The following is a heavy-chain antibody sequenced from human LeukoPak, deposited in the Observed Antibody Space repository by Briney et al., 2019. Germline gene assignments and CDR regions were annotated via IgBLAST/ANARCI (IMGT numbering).Heavy chain of an antibody. Sequence: SETLSLTCTVSGGSISSSSYYWGWLRQPPGKGLEWIGSIYYRGSTYYNPSLKSRVTISVDKSKNQFSLKLSSVTAADTAVYYCASGLQQLGYDYWGQGTLVTVSS. J-gene: IGHJ4*02. D-gene: IGHD6-13*01. CDR1: GGSISSSSYY. V-gene: IGHV4-39*07. CDR3: ASGLQQLGYDY. CDR2: IYYRGST.